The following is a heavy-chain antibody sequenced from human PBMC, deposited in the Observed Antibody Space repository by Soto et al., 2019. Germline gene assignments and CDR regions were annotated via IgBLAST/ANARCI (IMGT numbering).Heavy chain of an antibody. D-gene: IGHD3-3*01. CDR2: IHYSGST. J-gene: IGHJ5*02. V-gene: IGHV4-59*01. CDR1: GGSISSYY. CDR3: ARVLFGRGNWFDP. Sequence: QVQLQESGPGLVKPSETLSLTCTVSGGSISSYYWSWIRQPPGKGLEWIGHIHYSGSTNHNPSLKSRVTISVDTSKNQISLKLRSVTAADTAVYYCARVLFGRGNWFDPWGQGTLVTVSS.